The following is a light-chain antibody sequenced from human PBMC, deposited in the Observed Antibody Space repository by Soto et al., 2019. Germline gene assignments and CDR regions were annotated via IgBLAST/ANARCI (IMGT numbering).Light chain of an antibody. CDR3: QQSSSNPLT. CDR2: SAS. Sequence: DIQMTQSPSSLSASVVDRVTITCRASQSIISYLNWYQQKPGKAPNLLIYSASKLHSGVPSRFSGSGSGTDFTLIISSLQPEDFATYYCQQSSSNPLTFGGGTRV. CDR1: QSIISY. V-gene: IGKV1-39*01. J-gene: IGKJ4*01.